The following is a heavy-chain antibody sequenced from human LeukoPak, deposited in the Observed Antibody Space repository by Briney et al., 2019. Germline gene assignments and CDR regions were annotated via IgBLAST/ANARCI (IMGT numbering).Heavy chain of an antibody. D-gene: IGHD7-27*01. CDR3: ARSPETGTDDY. Sequence: ASVKVSCKASGGTFSNYAFSWVRQAPGQGLEWMGWISAYNGNTNYAQKLQGRVTMTTDTSTSTAYMELRSLRSDDTAVYYCARSPETGTDDYWGQGTLVTVSS. J-gene: IGHJ4*02. CDR2: ISAYNGNT. CDR1: GGTFSNYA. V-gene: IGHV1-18*01.